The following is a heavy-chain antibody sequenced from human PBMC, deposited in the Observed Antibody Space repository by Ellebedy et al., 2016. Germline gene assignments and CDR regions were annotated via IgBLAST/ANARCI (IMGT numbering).Heavy chain of an antibody. D-gene: IGHD4-17*01. CDR3: RPGHYANL. Sequence: GGSLRLXCAASGIAFSDFFMGWVRRAPGKGLEWVATISAGGETTYFADSVRGRFTVSRDNSKSTLYLHMNNLRADDTAVYYCRPGHYANLWGHGTLVTVSS. J-gene: IGHJ5*02. CDR1: GIAFSDFF. CDR2: ISAGGETT. V-gene: IGHV3-23*01.